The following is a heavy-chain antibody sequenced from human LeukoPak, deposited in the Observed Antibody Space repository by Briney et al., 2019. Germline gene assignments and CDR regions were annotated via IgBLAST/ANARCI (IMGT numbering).Heavy chain of an antibody. CDR1: GFTFSSYA. CDR2: IHTSGDT. CDR3: IVFGDSNH. V-gene: IGHV3-23*01. D-gene: IGHD4-17*01. Sequence: GGSLRLSCAASGFTFSSYAMSWVRQAPGKGLEWVPAIHTSGDTCYADSVKGRFTISRDTSKNTLYLQINGLRVEDTAVYYCIVFGDSNHWGQGTLVTVSS. J-gene: IGHJ5*02.